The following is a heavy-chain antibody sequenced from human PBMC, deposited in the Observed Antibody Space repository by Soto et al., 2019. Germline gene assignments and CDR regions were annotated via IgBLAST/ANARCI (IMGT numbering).Heavy chain of an antibody. CDR3: AKDREGYSSSWYWNYFDY. CDR1: GFTFSSYA. J-gene: IGHJ4*02. Sequence: EVQLLESGGGLVQPGGSLRLSCAASGFTFSSYAMSWVRQAPGKGLEWVSAISGSGGSTYYADSVKGRFTISRDNSKNTLYLQMNSLRAEDTAVYYCAKDREGYSSSWYWNYFDYCGQGTLVTVSS. D-gene: IGHD6-13*01. V-gene: IGHV3-23*01. CDR2: ISGSGGST.